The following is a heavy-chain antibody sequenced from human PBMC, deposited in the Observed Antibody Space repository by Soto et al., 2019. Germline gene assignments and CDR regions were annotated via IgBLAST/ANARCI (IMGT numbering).Heavy chain of an antibody. CDR3: ARGYDFWSGYSARWFDP. CDR2: IYYSGST. Sequence: SETLSLTCTVSGGSISSYYWSWIRQPPGKGLEWIGYIYYSGSTNYNPSLKSRVTISVDTSKNQFSLKLGSVTAADTAVYYCARGYDFWSGYSARWFDPWGQGTLVTVSS. D-gene: IGHD3-3*01. CDR1: GGSISSYY. V-gene: IGHV4-59*01. J-gene: IGHJ5*02.